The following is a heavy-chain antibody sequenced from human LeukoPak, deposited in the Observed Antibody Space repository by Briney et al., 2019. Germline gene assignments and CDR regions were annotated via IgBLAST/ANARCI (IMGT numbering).Heavy chain of an antibody. Sequence: GGSLRLSCVASGSGFTFSSYAMSWVRQAPGKGLEWVSAIRGVGVGTSYADSVKGRFTISRDNSKNTLYLQLSSLRAEDTAVYYCAKDLGPGILTGLYIGGWFDPWGQGTLVIVSS. J-gene: IGHJ5*02. CDR3: AKDLGPGILTGLYIGGWFDP. D-gene: IGHD3-9*01. CDR2: IRGVGVGT. CDR1: GSGFTFSSYA. V-gene: IGHV3-23*01.